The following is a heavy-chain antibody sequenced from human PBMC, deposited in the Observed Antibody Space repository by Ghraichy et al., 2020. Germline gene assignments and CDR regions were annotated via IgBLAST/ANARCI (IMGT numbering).Heavy chain of an antibody. CDR2: IYYSGST. J-gene: IGHJ5*02. D-gene: IGHD3-3*01. CDR1: GGSISSYY. CDR3: ARGVRGTYYDFWSGYSPPNWFDP. Sequence: SQTLSLTCTVSGGSISSYYWSWIRQPTGKGLEWIGYIYYSGSTNYNPSLKSRVTISVDTSKNQFSLKLSSVTAADTALYYCARGVRGTYYDFWSGYSPPNWFDPWGXGTLVTVSS. V-gene: IGHV4-59*01.